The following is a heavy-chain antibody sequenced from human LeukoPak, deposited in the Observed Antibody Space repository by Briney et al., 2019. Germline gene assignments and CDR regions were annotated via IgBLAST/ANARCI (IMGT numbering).Heavy chain of an antibody. D-gene: IGHD4-23*01. J-gene: IGHJ3*02. CDR2: IYYSGST. Sequence: SETLSLTCTVSGGSISSYYWSWIRQPPGKGLEWIGYIYYSGSTNYNPSLKSRVTISVDTSKNQFSLKLSSVTAADTAVYYCARGRPNYGGNSGEAFDIWGQGTMVTVST. V-gene: IGHV4-59*01. CDR3: ARGRPNYGGNSGEAFDI. CDR1: GGSISSYY.